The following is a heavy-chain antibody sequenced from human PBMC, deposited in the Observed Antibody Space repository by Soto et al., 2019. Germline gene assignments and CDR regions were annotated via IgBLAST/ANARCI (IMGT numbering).Heavy chain of an antibody. CDR3: AKFHLPYYYDSSGYFDY. CDR1: GFTFSSYA. Sequence: PGGSLRLSCAASGFTFSSYAMSWVRQAPGKGLEWVSAISGSGGSTYYADSVKGRFTISRDNSKNTLYLQMNSLRAEDTAVYYCAKFHLPYYYDSSGYFDYWGQGTLVTVSS. D-gene: IGHD3-22*01. V-gene: IGHV3-23*01. J-gene: IGHJ4*02. CDR2: ISGSGGST.